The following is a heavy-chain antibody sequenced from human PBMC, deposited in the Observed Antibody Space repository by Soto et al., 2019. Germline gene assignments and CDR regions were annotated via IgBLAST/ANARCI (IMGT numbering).Heavy chain of an antibody. J-gene: IGHJ6*03. CDR2: VSNSGSNT. CDR1: GFTFSNYV. V-gene: IGHV3-23*01. CDR3: ARRGRTLPHYSYYMDV. Sequence: EVQLLEYGGGLVQPGGSLRLSCAASGFTFSNYVMSWVSQAPGKGLEWVSSVSNSGSNTYYAESVKGRVTISRDNFNNTLYVQMNSPRAEDTALYYCARRGRTLPHYSYYMDVWGKGTTVTVSS.